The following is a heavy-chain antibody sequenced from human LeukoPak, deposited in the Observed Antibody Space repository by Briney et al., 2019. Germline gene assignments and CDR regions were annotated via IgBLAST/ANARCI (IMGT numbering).Heavy chain of an antibody. V-gene: IGHV3-11*01. CDR1: GFTFSDDY. J-gene: IGHJ4*02. Sequence: GGSLRLSCAASGFTFSDDYMSWIRQAPGKGLEWVSYISSSGSTIYYADSVKGRFTISGDNAKNSLYLQMNSLKTEDTAIYYCTTAGYSGYDWNYWGQGALVTVSS. D-gene: IGHD5-12*01. CDR2: ISSSGSTI. CDR3: TTAGYSGYDWNY.